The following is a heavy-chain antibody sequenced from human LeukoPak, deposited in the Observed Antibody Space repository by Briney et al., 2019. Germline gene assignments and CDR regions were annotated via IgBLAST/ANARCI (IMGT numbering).Heavy chain of an antibody. V-gene: IGHV4-61*01. J-gene: IGHJ6*03. Sequence: SETLSLTCTVSGGSISSGSYYWSWIRQPSGKGLEWIGYIYYSGSTNYNPSLKSRVTISVDTSKNQFSLKLSSVTAADTAVYYCARDSPYYYGSGSATYYMDVWGKGTTVTISS. CDR2: IYYSGST. D-gene: IGHD3-10*01. CDR1: GGSISSGSYY. CDR3: ARDSPYYYGSGSATYYMDV.